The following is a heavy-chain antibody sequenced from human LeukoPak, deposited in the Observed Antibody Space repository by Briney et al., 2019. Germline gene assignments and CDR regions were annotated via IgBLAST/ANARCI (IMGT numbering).Heavy chain of an antibody. J-gene: IGHJ4*02. Sequence: GGSLRLSCAASGFTFSSYWMSWVRQAPGKGLEWVANIKQDGSEKYYVDSVKGRFTISRDNAKNSLYLQMNSLRAEDTAVYYCAREGGVTYYDILTGYYTLYYFDYWGQGTLVTVSS. CDR1: GFTFSSYW. CDR3: AREGGVTYYDILTGYYTLYYFDY. V-gene: IGHV3-7*03. CDR2: IKQDGSEK. D-gene: IGHD3-9*01.